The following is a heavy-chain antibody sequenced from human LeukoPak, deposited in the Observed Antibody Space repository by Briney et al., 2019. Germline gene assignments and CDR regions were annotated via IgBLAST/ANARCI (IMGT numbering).Heavy chain of an antibody. CDR2: IIPIFGTA. J-gene: IGHJ4*02. D-gene: IGHD6-19*01. CDR1: GGTFGSYA. Sequence: SVKVSCKASGGTFGSYAISWVRQAPGQGLEWMGGIIPIFGTANYAQKFQGRVTITADESTSTAYMELSSLRSEDTAVYYCASASSGWYAAGKRFDYWGQGTLVTVSS. V-gene: IGHV1-69*13. CDR3: ASASSGWYAAGKRFDY.